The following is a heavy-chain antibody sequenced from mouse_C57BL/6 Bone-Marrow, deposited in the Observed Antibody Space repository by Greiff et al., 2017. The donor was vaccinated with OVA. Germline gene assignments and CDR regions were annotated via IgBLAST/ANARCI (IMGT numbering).Heavy chain of an antibody. J-gene: IGHJ4*01. CDR2: IYPGDGDT. CDR1: GYAFSSSW. Sequence: QVQLQQSGPELVKPGASVKISCKASGYAFSSSWMNWVKQRPGKGLEWIGRIYPGDGDTNYNGKFKGKATLTADKSSSTAYMRLSSLTSEDSAVYFCARPTVVAPNAMYYWGQGTSVTVSS. V-gene: IGHV1-82*01. D-gene: IGHD1-1*01. CDR3: ARPTVVAPNAMYY.